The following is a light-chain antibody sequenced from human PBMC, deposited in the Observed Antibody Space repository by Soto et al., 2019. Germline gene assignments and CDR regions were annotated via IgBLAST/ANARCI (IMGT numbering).Light chain of an antibody. CDR1: QSVSNN. J-gene: IGKJ1*01. CDR2: GAS. Sequence: EIVMTQSPATLSVSPGERATLSCRASQSVSNNLAWFQHKPGQAPRLLIYGASARPTGIPARFSGSGSGTEFTLTISSLQSEDFAVYYCQQYNNWPPWTFGQGTKVEIK. CDR3: QQYNNWPPWT. V-gene: IGKV3-15*01.